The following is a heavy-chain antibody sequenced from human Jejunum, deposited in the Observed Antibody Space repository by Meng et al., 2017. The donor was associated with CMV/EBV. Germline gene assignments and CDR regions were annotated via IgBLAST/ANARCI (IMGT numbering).Heavy chain of an antibody. J-gene: IGHJ4*02. D-gene: IGHD1-26*01. CDR1: GFTLSSHW. V-gene: IGHV3-74*01. CDR2: TYAGGSDR. CDR3: ARGVAENLGWEMGY. Sequence: EVQLVESGGGLFQPGGSLRLSCAASGFTLSSHWMHWVRQVPGKGLVWVSRTYAGGSDRTYADSVKGRFTITGDNAKNTLYLQMNSLRAEDTGVYYCARGVAENLGWEMGYWGQGTLVTVSS.